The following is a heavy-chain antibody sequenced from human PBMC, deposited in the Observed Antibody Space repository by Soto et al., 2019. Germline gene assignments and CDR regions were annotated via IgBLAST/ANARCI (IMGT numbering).Heavy chain of an antibody. D-gene: IGHD3-10*01. Sequence: QVQLVQSGAEVKKPGSSVKVSCKASGGTFSSYTIIWVRQAPGQGLEWMGRIIPILGIANYAQKFQGRVTITADKSTSTAYMELSSLRSEATAGYYCAREEYYYGSGAFFDYWGQGTLVTVSS. CDR2: IIPILGIA. CDR3: AREEYYYGSGAFFDY. CDR1: GGTFSSYT. J-gene: IGHJ4*02. V-gene: IGHV1-69*08.